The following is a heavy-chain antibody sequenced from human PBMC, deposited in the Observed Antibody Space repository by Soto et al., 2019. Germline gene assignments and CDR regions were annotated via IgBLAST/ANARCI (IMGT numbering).Heavy chain of an antibody. CDR2: ISYDGSQK. D-gene: IGHD4-4*01. V-gene: IGHV3-30*04. J-gene: IGHJ4*02. CDR1: GFNFSIYA. CDR3: ATDVDYTPFDY. Sequence: GGSLTLSCAASGFNFSIYAMHWVRRAPGKGLDWVAVISYDGSQKYYADSVKGRFTISRDNTKNTVYLRMESLRAEDTAVYYCATDVDYTPFDYWGQGTLVTVSS.